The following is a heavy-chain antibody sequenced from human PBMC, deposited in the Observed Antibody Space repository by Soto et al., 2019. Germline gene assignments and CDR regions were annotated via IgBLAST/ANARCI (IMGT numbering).Heavy chain of an antibody. D-gene: IGHD1-1*01. V-gene: IGHV3-7*01. CDR1: GFTFSSYW. Sequence: EVQLVESGGGLVQPGGSLRLSCADSGFTFSSYWMSWVRQAPGQGLEWVANVKYDGSQTYYVGSVKGRFTISRDKAKNSLYLQMNSLRVEDTDVYYYTRDFQGPLDYGMDVWGHGSTVTVSS. J-gene: IGHJ6*02. CDR3: TRDFQGPLDYGMDV. CDR2: VKYDGSQT.